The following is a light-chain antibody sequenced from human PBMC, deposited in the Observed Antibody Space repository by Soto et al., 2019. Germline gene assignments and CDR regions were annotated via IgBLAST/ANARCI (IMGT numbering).Light chain of an antibody. V-gene: IGKV3-11*01. J-gene: IGKJ4*01. Sequence: EIVLTQSPATLSLSPGERATLSCRASQSVWSYLAWYQQKPGQAPRLLIYDASNRATGIPARFGGSGSGTAFTLTISTLEPDDFAVYYCQQRSNWPLTFGGGTKVEIK. CDR1: QSVWSY. CDR3: QQRSNWPLT. CDR2: DAS.